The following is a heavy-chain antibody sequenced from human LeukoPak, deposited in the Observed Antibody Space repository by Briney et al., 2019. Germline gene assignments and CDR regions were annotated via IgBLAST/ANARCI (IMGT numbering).Heavy chain of an antibody. D-gene: IGHD2-21*02. V-gene: IGHV3-43*01. CDR3: AKEVDCPSDCLFFHS. J-gene: IGHJ4*02. CDR1: GFTFDRFT. Sequence: PGGSLTLSCAASGFTFDRFTIHWVRQTPGKGLEWVSLINRRGHTFYADSVKGRFTISRDNSRNSVFLQMNSLRPEDTALYHCAKEVDCPSDCLFFHSWGQGTPVTVSS. CDR2: INRRGHT.